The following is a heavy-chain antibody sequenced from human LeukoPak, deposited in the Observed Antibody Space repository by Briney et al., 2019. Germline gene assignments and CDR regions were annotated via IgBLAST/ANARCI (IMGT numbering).Heavy chain of an antibody. V-gene: IGHV4-34*01. CDR3: ARQGLRYFD. J-gene: IGHJ4*02. CDR1: GGSFSGYY. Sequence: NPSETLSLTCAVYGGSFSGYYWSWIRQPPGRGLEWIGEINHSGSTNYNPSLKSRVTISVDTSKNQFSLKLSSVTAADTAVYYCARQGLRYFDWGQGTLVTVSS. D-gene: IGHD3-9*01. CDR2: INHSGST.